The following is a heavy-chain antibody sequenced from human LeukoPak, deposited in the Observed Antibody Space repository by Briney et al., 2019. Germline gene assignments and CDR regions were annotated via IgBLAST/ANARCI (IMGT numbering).Heavy chain of an antibody. CDR3: ARWVGTQLDF. D-gene: IGHD1-14*01. J-gene: IGHJ4*02. CDR1: GFTFSSSA. CDR2: ISSDGGRV. V-gene: IGHV3-64*02. Sequence: GGSLRLSCAASGFTFSSSAMHWVRQAPGKRLETVSAISSDGGRVYYGDFVKGRFTISRDNSKNTLYLQMGSLRAEDMAVYYCARWVGTQLDFWGQGTLVTVSS.